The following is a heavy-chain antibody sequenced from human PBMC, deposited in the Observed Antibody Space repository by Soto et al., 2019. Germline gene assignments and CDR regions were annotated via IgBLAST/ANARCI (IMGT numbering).Heavy chain of an antibody. CDR2: ISYDGSNK. Sequence: XXSLRLTFAASGFTFSSYGMHWVPQAPGKGLEWVAVISYDGSNKYYADSVRGRFTISRDNAENSLYLQMNSLRAEDTVVYFCARDHMARGLYGMDVWGQGTTVTVSS. V-gene: IGHV3-30*03. D-gene: IGHD3-10*01. CDR1: GFTFSSYG. CDR3: ARDHMARGLYGMDV. J-gene: IGHJ6*02.